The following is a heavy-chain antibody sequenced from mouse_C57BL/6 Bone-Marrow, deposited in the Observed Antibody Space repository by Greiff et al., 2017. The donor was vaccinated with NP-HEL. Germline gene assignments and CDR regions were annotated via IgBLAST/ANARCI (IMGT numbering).Heavy chain of an antibody. CDR1: GFTFSSYA. D-gene: IGHD2-1*01. Sequence: EVKLVESGGGLVKPGGSLKLSCAASGFTFSSYAMSWVRQTPEKRLEWVATISDGGSYTYYPDNVKGRFTISRDNAKNNLYLQMSHLKSEDTAMYYCARDRNGNYGYWGKGTTLTVSS. CDR3: ARDRNGNYGY. V-gene: IGHV5-4*01. J-gene: IGHJ2*01. CDR2: ISDGGSYT.